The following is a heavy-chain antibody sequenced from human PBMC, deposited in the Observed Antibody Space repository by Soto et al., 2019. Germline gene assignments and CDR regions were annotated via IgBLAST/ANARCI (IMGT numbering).Heavy chain of an antibody. J-gene: IGHJ3*02. D-gene: IGHD3-10*01. V-gene: IGHV5-51*01. CDR3: ARVSNFYNSGRGIFDI. CDR1: GYIYTGFW. CDR2: IFPGDSDT. Sequence: GESLKISCKASGYIYTGFWIGWVRQMPGKGLEWMGIIFPGDSDTAYSLSFQGQVTISVDKSITTAYLQWSDLRASDTAMYYCARVSNFYNSGRGIFDICGQGTLVTVSS.